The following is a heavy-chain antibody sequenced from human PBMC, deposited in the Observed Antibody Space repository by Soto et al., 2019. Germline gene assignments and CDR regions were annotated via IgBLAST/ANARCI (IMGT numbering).Heavy chain of an antibody. CDR3: ARVGGIHWFDP. D-gene: IGHD1-20*01. V-gene: IGHV4-31*03. Sequence: QVQLQESGPGLVKPSQTLSLTCTVSGGSISSGGYYWSWIRQHPGKGLEWIGYIYYSGSTYYNPSFKVRVTISVDTSKNPFSLKLSSVAAADTAVYYCARVGGIHWFDPWGQGTLVTVSS. CDR2: IYYSGST. CDR1: GGSISSGGYY. J-gene: IGHJ5*02.